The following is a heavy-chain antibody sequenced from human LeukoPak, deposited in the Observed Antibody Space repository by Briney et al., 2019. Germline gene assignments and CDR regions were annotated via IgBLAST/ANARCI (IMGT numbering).Heavy chain of an antibody. Sequence: SQTLSLTCTVSGGSISSGGYYWSWIRQHPGKGLEWIGYIYYSGSTNYNPSLKSRVTISVDTSKNQFPLKLSSVTAADTAVYYCARVKPGELEPDYFDYWGQGTLVTVSS. V-gene: IGHV4-31*03. J-gene: IGHJ4*02. D-gene: IGHD1-26*01. CDR2: IYYSGST. CDR3: ARVKPGELEPDYFDY. CDR1: GGSISSGGYY.